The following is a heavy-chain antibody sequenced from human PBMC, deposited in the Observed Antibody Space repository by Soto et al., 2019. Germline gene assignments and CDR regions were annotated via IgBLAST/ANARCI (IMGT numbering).Heavy chain of an antibody. CDR2: ISSSGSTI. CDR3: ARDLDIAVAGRDFDY. Sequence: GGSLRLSCAASGFTFSDYYMSWIRQAPGKGLEWVSYISSSGSTIYYADSVKGRFTISRDNAKNSLYLQMNSLRAEDTAVYYCARDLDIAVAGRDFDYWGQGTLVTVSS. D-gene: IGHD6-19*01. CDR1: GFTFSDYY. J-gene: IGHJ4*02. V-gene: IGHV3-11*01.